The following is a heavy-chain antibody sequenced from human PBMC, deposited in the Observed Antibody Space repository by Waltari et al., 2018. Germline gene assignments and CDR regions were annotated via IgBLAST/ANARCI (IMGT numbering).Heavy chain of an antibody. D-gene: IGHD3-22*01. V-gene: IGHV4-34*01. CDR2: INHSESN. Sequence: QVQLQQWGAGLLKPSETLSLTCAVYGGSFSGYYWSWIRHPPGKGLEWIGEINHSESNNYNPSLKSRVTISVDTSKKKFSLKLRSVTGAETAVYYCGRSDSSAFDIWGQGTMVTVSS. CDR3: GRSDSSAFDI. J-gene: IGHJ3*02. CDR1: GGSFSGYY.